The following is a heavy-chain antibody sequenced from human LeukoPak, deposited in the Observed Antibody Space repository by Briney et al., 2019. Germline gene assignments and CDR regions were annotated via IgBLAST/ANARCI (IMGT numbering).Heavy chain of an antibody. J-gene: IGHJ6*02. V-gene: IGHV1-58*01. CDR3: ARAWGWNDYYYYGMDV. D-gene: IGHD1-1*01. CDR1: GFTFTSSA. CDR2: IVVGSGNT. Sequence: GASVKVSCKASGFTFTSSAVQWVRQARGQRLEWIGWIVVGSGNTNYAQKFQGRVTMTRNTSISTAYMELSSLRSEDTAVYYCARAWGWNDYYYYGMDVWGQGTTVTVSS.